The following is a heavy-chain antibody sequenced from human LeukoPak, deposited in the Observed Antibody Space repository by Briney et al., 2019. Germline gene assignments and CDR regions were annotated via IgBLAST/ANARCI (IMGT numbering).Heavy chain of an antibody. CDR2: INPSGGST. CDR1: GYTFTSYY. Sequence: ASVKVSCKASGYTFTSYYMHWVRQAPGQGLEWMGIINPSGGSTSYAQKFQGRVTMTRDTSTSTVYMELSSLRSEDTAAYYCARQWIQNYYFDYWGQGTLVTVSS. J-gene: IGHJ4*02. CDR3: ARQWIQNYYFDY. V-gene: IGHV1-46*01. D-gene: IGHD5-18*01.